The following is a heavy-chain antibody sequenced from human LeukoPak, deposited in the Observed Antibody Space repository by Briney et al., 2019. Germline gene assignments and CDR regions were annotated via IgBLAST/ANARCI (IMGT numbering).Heavy chain of an antibody. D-gene: IGHD1-1*01. Sequence: GGSLRLSCAASGFTFSSYAMHWVRQAPGKGLEWVAVISYDGSNKYYADSVKGRFTISRDNSKNTLYLQMNSLRAEDTAVYYCARDPLFDKAAGYFIWGQGTMVTVSS. CDR2: ISYDGSNK. CDR3: ARDPLFDKAAGYFI. CDR1: GFTFSSYA. V-gene: IGHV3-30-3*01. J-gene: IGHJ3*02.